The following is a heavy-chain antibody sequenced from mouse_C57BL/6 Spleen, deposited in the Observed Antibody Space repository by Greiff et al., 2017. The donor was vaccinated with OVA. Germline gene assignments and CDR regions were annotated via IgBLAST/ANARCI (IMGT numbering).Heavy chain of an antibody. V-gene: IGHV1-4*01. D-gene: IGHD2-4*01. Sequence: QVQLQQSGAELARPGASVKLSCKASGYTFTSYTMHWVNQRPGQGLEWIGYINPSSGYTKSNQKFKDKATLTADKSSSTAYMQPSSLTAEDAAGYYCARAEDDDEAWFAYWGQGTLVTVSA. J-gene: IGHJ3*01. CDR3: ARAEDDDEAWFAY. CDR1: GYTFTSYT. CDR2: INPSSGYT.